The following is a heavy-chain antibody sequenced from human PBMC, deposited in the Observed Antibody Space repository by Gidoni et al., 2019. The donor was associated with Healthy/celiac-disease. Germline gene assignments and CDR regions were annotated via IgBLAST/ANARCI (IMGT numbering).Heavy chain of an antibody. D-gene: IGHD4-4*01. Sequence: QVQLQESGPGLVKPSQTLSLPCTVSGGSISSGGYYWSWIRQHPGKGLEWIGYIYYSGSTYYNPSLKSRVTISVDTSKNQFSLKLSSVTAADTAVYYCARERRTTVTTNWFDPWGQGTLVTVSS. CDR1: GGSISSGGYY. J-gene: IGHJ5*02. V-gene: IGHV4-31*03. CDR3: ARERRTTVTTNWFDP. CDR2: IYYSGST.